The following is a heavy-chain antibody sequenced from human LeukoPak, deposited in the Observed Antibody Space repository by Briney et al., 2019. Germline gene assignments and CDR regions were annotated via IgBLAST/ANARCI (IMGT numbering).Heavy chain of an antibody. CDR3: ARVEGGSYSGGFDY. CDR1: GGSISSSSYY. J-gene: IGHJ4*02. V-gene: IGHV4-39*07. D-gene: IGHD1-26*01. Sequence: PSETLSLTCTVSGGSISSSSYYWGWIRQPPGKGLEWIGSIYYSGSTYYNPSLKSRVTISVDTSKNQFSLKLSSVTAADTAVYYCARVEGGSYSGGFDYWGQGTLVTVSS. CDR2: IYYSGST.